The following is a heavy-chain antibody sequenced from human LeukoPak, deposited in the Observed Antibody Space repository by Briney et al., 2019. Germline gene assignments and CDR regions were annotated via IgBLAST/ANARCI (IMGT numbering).Heavy chain of an antibody. CDR2: IKQDGSEK. Sequence: GGSLRLSCAASGFSLSSYWMTWVRQAPGKGLEWVANIKQDGSEKNYVDSVKGRFTISRDNVKNSLYLQMNSLRAEDTAVYYCAELGITMIGGVWGKGTTVTISS. J-gene: IGHJ6*04. CDR1: GFSLSSYW. CDR3: AELGITMIGGV. V-gene: IGHV3-7*01. D-gene: IGHD3-10*02.